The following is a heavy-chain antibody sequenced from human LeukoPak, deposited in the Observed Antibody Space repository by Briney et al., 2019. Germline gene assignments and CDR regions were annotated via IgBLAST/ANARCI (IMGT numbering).Heavy chain of an antibody. J-gene: IGHJ4*02. CDR2: IIPSLDVA. Sequence: ASVKVSCKASGDTFIPYTFSWVRQAPGQGLEWIGRIIPSLDVANYAHKFQGRVTLSVDRDTATTYMEVTSLRSEDTAIYYCARDHCSPGTCLGGHWGQGTLVTVSS. CDR1: GDTFIPYT. CDR3: ARDHCSPGTCLGGH. D-gene: IGHD2-15*01. V-gene: IGHV1-69*04.